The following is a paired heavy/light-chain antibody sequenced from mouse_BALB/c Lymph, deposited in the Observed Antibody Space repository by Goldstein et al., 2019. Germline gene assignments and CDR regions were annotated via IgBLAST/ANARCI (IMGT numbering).Heavy chain of an antibody. V-gene: IGHV5-6-5*01. CDR2: ISSGGST. J-gene: IGHJ3*01. CDR3: ASDLLRRFAY. Sequence: EVKLVESGGGLVKPGGSLKLSCAASGFTFSSYAMSWVRQTPEKRLEWVASISSGGSTYYPDSVKGRFTISRDNARNILYLQMSSLRSEDTAMYYCASDLLRRFAYWGQGTLVTVSA. D-gene: IGHD1-2*01. CDR1: GFTFSSYA.
Light chain of an antibody. Sequence: DVVMTQTPLTLSVTIGQPASISCKSSQSLLDSDGKTYLNWLLQRPGQSPKRLIYLVSKLDSGVPDRFTGSGSGTDFTLKISRVEAEDLGVYYCWQGTHFPWTFGGGTKLEIK. V-gene: IGKV1-135*01. CDR1: QSLLDSDGKTY. CDR3: WQGTHFPWT. J-gene: IGKJ1*01. CDR2: LVS.